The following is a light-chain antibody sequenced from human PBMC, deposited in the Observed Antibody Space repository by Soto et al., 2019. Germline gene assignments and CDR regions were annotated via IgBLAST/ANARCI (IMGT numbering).Light chain of an antibody. V-gene: IGLV2-14*01. CDR3: SAYTARSTLV. CDR2: DVR. Sequence: QSALTQPASVSGSAVQSITISCCGTMLYVGSYNRVLWSQQHPGTSPNLIIYDVRSLPSGISSPFSGSRSGNTASMNISGLHPEDEADSSCSAYTARSTLVFGGGTKVPVL. J-gene: IGLJ3*02. CDR1: MLYVGSYNR.